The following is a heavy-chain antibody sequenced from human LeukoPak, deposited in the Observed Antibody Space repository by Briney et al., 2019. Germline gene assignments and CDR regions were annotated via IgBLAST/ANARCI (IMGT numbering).Heavy chain of an antibody. V-gene: IGHV3-30*03. Sequence: GGSLRLSCAASGFTFSSYGMHWVRQAPGKGLEWVAVISYDGSNKYYADSVKGRFTISRDNSKNTLYLQMNNLRAEDTAVYYCALIAAAGYFDYWGQGTLVTVSS. D-gene: IGHD6-13*01. CDR2: ISYDGSNK. CDR1: GFTFSSYG. J-gene: IGHJ4*02. CDR3: ALIAAAGYFDY.